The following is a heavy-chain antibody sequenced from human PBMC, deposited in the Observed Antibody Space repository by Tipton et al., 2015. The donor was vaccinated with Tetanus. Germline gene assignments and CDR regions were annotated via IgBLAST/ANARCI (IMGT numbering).Heavy chain of an antibody. V-gene: IGHV1-18*01. D-gene: IGHD3-10*01. CDR2: ISGYSGST. CDR1: GFYLSNYG. J-gene: IGHJ4*02. CDR3: GRASGYHYGSGSYYSGEDY. Sequence: QLVQSGAEVRKPGTTVRVSCTVSGFYLSNYGVSWVRQAPGRGLEWVAWISGYSGSTKFAERFQGRVSLTTDTSTNTASMEVRSLTYDDTAVYYCGRASGYHYGSGSYYSGEDYWGQGTLVTVSS.